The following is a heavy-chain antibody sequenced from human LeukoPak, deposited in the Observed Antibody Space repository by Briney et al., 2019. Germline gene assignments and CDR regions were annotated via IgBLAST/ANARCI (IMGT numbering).Heavy chain of an antibody. CDR3: AKGTDGDDDAFDI. CDR1: GFTFSSYA. V-gene: IGHV3-23*01. Sequence: GGSLRLSCAASGFTFSSYAMSWVRQAPGKGLEWVSAISGSGGSTYYADSVKGRFTISRGNSKNTLYLQMNSLRAEDTAVYYCAKGTDGDDDAFDIWGQGTMVTVSS. D-gene: IGHD5-24*01. J-gene: IGHJ3*02. CDR2: ISGSGGST.